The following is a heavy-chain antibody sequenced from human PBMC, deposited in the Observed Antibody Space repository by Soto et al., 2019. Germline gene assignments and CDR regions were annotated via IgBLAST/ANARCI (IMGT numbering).Heavy chain of an antibody. CDR1: GDSGSSGIYY. CDR3: ARRLASKPTYFFDF. Sequence: SETLSLTCTVSGDSGSSGIYYWSWIRQPPGQGLEWIGYVYYTGSTNYNPSLQSRVTISIDTSKNQFSLRLRSVTAADTAMYYCARRLASKPTYFFDFWGPGIKVTVSS. CDR2: VYYTGST. D-gene: IGHD2-21*01. V-gene: IGHV4-61*01. J-gene: IGHJ4*02.